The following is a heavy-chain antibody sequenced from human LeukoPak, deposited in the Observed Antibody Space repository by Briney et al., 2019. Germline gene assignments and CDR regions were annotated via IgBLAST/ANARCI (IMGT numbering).Heavy chain of an antibody. CDR1: GFTFSSCS. V-gene: IGHV3-21*01. J-gene: IGHJ4*02. CDR2: ISSVGSYI. Sequence: GGSLRLSCAASGFTFSSCSMNWVRQAPGKGLEWVSSISSVGSYIYYADSVKGRFTISRDNAKNSLYLQMNSLRAEDTAVYYCARVPGVQLERRYYFDFWGQGTLVTVSS. D-gene: IGHD1-1*01. CDR3: ARVPGVQLERRYYFDF.